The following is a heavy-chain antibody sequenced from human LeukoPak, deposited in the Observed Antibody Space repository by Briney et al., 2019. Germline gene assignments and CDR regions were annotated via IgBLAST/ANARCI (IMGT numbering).Heavy chain of an antibody. CDR3: AASYGLDY. CDR1: GYTFTGYH. D-gene: IGHD3-10*01. J-gene: IGHJ4*02. Sequence: GASVKVSCKASGYTFTGYHVHWVRQAPGQGLEWVGRINPNSGVTNYAQKFQGRVTMTRHTSITTAHMELSRLRSDDTAVYYCAASYGLDYWGQGTLVTVSS. V-gene: IGHV1-2*06. CDR2: INPNSGVT.